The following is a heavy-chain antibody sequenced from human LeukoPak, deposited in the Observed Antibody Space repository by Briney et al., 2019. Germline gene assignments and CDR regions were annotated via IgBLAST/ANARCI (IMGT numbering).Heavy chain of an antibody. CDR2: IYPGDSDT. V-gene: IGHV5-51*01. Sequence: GESLKLSCKASGYSFTNYWIGWVRQMPGKGLEWMGIIYPGDSDTRYSPSFQGQVTISADKSISTAFLQWSSLKASDTAMYYCARRRDYYMDVWGKGTTVTVSS. J-gene: IGHJ6*03. CDR3: ARRRDYYMDV. CDR1: GYSFTNYW.